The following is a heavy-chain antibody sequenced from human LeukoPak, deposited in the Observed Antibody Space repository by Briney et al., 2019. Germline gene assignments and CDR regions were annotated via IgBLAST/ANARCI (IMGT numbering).Heavy chain of an antibody. V-gene: IGHV4-59*08. CDR2: IFYSGST. Sequence: PSETLSLTCTVSGGSISSDYWGWIRQPPGKGLEWVGYIFYSGSTNYNPTLKSRVTISLDTHKNQFSLKLSSVTAADTAVYYCARHQPRDGSFDYWGQGTLVTVSS. CDR3: ARHQPRDGSFDY. D-gene: IGHD5-24*01. J-gene: IGHJ4*02. CDR1: GGSISSDY.